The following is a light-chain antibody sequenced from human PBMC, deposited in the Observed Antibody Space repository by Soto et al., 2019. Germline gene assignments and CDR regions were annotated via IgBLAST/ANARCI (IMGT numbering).Light chain of an antibody. CDR1: QSISSW. Sequence: DIQMTQSPSTLSASVGDRVTITCRASQSISSWLAWYQQIPGKAPNLLIYDASNLESGVPSRFSGSGSGTEFNITISSLQPDDFATYYCQQYNTWYTFGQGTKLEIK. CDR2: DAS. V-gene: IGKV1-5*01. J-gene: IGKJ2*01. CDR3: QQYNTWYT.